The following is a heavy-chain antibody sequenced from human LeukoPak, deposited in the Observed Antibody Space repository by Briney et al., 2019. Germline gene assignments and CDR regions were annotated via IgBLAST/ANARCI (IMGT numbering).Heavy chain of an antibody. J-gene: IGHJ6*03. CDR2: ISSNSSTT. CDR1: GFTFSSYS. V-gene: IGHV3-48*01. CDR3: ARDGLMDV. Sequence: GGSLRLSCVASGFTFSSYSMNWVRQAPGKGLEWISCISSNSSTTFYADSVKGRFTISRDNAKNSLYVQMNSLRAEDTAIYYCARDGLMDVWGTGTTVTVSS.